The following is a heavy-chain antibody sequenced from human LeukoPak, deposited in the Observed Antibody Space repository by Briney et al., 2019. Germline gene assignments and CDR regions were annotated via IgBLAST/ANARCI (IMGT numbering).Heavy chain of an antibody. CDR1: GGSISSYY. Sequence: PSETLPLTCTVSGGSISSYYWSWIRQPPGKGLEWIGYIYYSGSTNYNPSLKSRVTISVDTSKNHFSLKLSSVTAADTAVYYCAGSSSIAARYFDYWGQGTLGTVS. CDR3: AGSSSIAARYFDY. J-gene: IGHJ4*02. D-gene: IGHD6-6*01. CDR2: IYYSGST. V-gene: IGHV4-59*01.